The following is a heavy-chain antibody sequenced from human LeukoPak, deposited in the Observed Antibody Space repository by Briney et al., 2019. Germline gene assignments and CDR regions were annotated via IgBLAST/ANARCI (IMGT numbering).Heavy chain of an antibody. CDR1: GFTFSRYW. CDR3: ARDRSMTHFDY. CDR2: INGDGSST. J-gene: IGHJ4*02. Sequence: GGSLRLSCAASGFTFSRYWMHWVRQAPGKGLVWVSHINGDGSSTTYADSVKGRFTISRDNAKNSLYLQMNSLRAEDTALYYCARDRSMTHFDYWGQGTLVTVSS. V-gene: IGHV3-74*01.